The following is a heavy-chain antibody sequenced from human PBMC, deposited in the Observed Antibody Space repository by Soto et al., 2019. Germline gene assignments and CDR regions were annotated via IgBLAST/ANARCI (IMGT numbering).Heavy chain of an antibody. CDR2: ISYDGSNK. CDR3: AKDLPPSDS. J-gene: IGHJ4*02. Sequence: GGSLRLSCAASGFTFSSYGMHWVRQAPGKGLEWVAVISYDGSNKYYADSVKGRFTISRDNSKNTLYLQMNSLRAEDTAVYYCAKDLPPSDSWGQGTLVTVSS. CDR1: GFTFSSYG. V-gene: IGHV3-30*18.